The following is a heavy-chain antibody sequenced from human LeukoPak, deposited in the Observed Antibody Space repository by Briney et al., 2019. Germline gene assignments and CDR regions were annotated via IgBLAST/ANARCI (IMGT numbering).Heavy chain of an antibody. CDR2: ITSTSSIM. J-gene: IGHJ4*02. CDR3: ARTKWQLPWT. V-gene: IGHV3-48*03. D-gene: IGHD1-26*01. CDR1: GFTFSTSD. Sequence: GGSLRLSCAASGFTFSTSDMNWIRQAPGKGLEWVSHITSTSSIMNYAESVKGRFTISRGNTKNSVYLEMNSLRAEDTAIYYCARTKWQLPWTWGLGTLVTVSS.